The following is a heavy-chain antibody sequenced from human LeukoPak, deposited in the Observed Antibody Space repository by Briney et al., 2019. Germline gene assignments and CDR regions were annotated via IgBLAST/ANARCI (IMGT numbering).Heavy chain of an antibody. CDR2: ISSTGNTV. CDR1: AFTFSYYW. V-gene: IGHV3-48*04. D-gene: IGHD2-15*01. Sequence: GGSLRLSCAASAFTFSYYWMNWVRQAPGQGLEWVAYISSTGNTVHYAGSVKGRFTISRDNAKNSLYLQMNRLRAEDTAVYYCTKETPQMDVWGKGTTVIVSS. CDR3: TKETPQMDV. J-gene: IGHJ6*04.